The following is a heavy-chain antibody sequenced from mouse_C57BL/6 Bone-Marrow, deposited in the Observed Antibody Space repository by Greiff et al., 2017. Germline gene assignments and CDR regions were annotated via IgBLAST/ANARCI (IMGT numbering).Heavy chain of an antibody. V-gene: IGHV1-81*01. J-gene: IGHJ3*01. CDR1: GYTFTSYG. CDR3: ARSGYYGRAWFAY. Sequence: QVQLQQSGAELARPGASVKLSCKASGYTFTSYGISCVKQRTGQGLEWIGEIYPRSGNTYYNEKFKGKATLTADKSSSTAYMELRSLTSEDSAVYFCARSGYYGRAWFAYWGQGTLVTVSA. D-gene: IGHD1-1*01. CDR2: IYPRSGNT.